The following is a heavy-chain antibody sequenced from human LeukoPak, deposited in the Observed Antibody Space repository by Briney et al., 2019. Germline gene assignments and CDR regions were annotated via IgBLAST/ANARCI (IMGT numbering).Heavy chain of an antibody. CDR2: IYYSGST. CDR1: GGSISSYY. Sequence: SETLSLTCTVSGGSISSYYWSWIRQPPGKGLEWIGYIYYSGSTNYNPSLKNRVTISVDTSKNQFSLKLSSVTAADTAVYYCARSLNYDFWSGYYVRPEYYYGMDVWGQGTTVTVSS. V-gene: IGHV4-59*01. J-gene: IGHJ6*02. D-gene: IGHD3-3*01. CDR3: ARSLNYDFWSGYYVRPEYYYGMDV.